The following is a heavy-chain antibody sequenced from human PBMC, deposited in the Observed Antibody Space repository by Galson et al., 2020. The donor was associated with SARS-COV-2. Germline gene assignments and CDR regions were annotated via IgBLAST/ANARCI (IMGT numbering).Heavy chain of an antibody. J-gene: IGHJ4*02. D-gene: IGHD3-22*01. CDR1: GFTFGDYA. CDR2: IRSKAYGGTT. Sequence: GESLKISCTASGFTFGDYAMSWFRQAPGKGLEWVGFIRSKAYGGTTEYAASVKGRFTISRDDSKSIAYLQMNSLKTEDTAVYYCTSPMRYYDSSGYLNWGQGTLVTVSS. CDR3: TSPMRYYDSSGYLN. V-gene: IGHV3-49*03.